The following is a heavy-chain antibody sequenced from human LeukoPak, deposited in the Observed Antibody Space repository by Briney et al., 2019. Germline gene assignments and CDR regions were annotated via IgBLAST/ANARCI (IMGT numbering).Heavy chain of an antibody. V-gene: IGHV3-9*01. D-gene: IGHD3-9*01. CDR1: GFTFDDYA. CDR2: ISWNSGSI. CDR3: AKDYDILTGYYILPDY. J-gene: IGHJ4*02. Sequence: PGGSLRLSCAASGFTFDDYAMHWVRQAPGKGLEWVSGISWNSGSIGYADSVKGRFTISRDNAKNSLYLQMNSLRAEDTALYYCAKDYDILTGYYILPDYWGQGTLVTVSS.